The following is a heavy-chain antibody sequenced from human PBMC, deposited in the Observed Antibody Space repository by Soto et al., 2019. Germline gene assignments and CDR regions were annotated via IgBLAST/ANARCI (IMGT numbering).Heavy chain of an antibody. CDR3: AKRFGKDFGPFEY. CDR1: GFPFSAYN. V-gene: IGHV3-23*01. J-gene: IGHJ4*02. Sequence: ASLRLSCAASGFPFSAYNMMWVRQAPGKGLEWVSLISGDGAITYYADSVKGRFAIFRDNSRNTLDLQLNTLRAEDTAVYYCAKRFGKDFGPFEYWGRGTLVTVSS. D-gene: IGHD3-10*01. CDR2: ISGDGAIT.